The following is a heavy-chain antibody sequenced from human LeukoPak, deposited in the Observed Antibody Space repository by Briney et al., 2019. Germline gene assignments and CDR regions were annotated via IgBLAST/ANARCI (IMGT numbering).Heavy chain of an antibody. CDR3: ATELLVGAESGSGSAFDI. D-gene: IGHD6-19*01. Sequence: QPGGSLRLSCAASGITFSNYVMHWVRPAPGKGLEWVVFIWYDGSEKYYADSVKGRFTISRDNSKNTLYLQMNSLRDEDTAVYYCATELLVGAESGSGSAFDIWGQGTKVTVSS. CDR2: IWYDGSEK. V-gene: IGHV3-30*02. CDR1: GITFSNYV. J-gene: IGHJ3*02.